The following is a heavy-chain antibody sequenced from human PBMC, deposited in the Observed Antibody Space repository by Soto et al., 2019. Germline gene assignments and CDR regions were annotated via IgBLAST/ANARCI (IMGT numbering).Heavy chain of an antibody. Sequence: EVQLVESGGGLVQPGGSLRLSCAASGFTFSSYAMHWVRQAPGKGLEYVSAISSNGGSTYYANSVKGRFTISRDNSKNTLYVQMGSLRAEDMAVYYCARDAVTGYCSSTSCYLHYYYYYMDVWGKGTTVTVSS. CDR1: GFTFSSYA. V-gene: IGHV3-64*01. CDR3: ARDAVTGYCSSTSCYLHYYYYYMDV. J-gene: IGHJ6*03. CDR2: ISSNGGST. D-gene: IGHD2-2*03.